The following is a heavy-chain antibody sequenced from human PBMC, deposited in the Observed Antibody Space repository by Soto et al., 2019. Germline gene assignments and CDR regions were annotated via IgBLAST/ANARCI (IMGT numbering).Heavy chain of an antibody. CDR2: ISGRGDST. CDR1: GFTFSSYA. CDR3: AKERGNGAHRYCFDD. J-gene: IGHJ4*02. V-gene: IGHV3-23*01. Sequence: HPGGSLRLSCAASGFTFSSYAMTWVRQAPGKGLAWVSAISGRGDSTYYADSVKGRFTISRDQSKNTLYLQMHSLRPEDTAVYFCAKERGNGAHRYCFDDWGQGTLVTVSS. D-gene: IGHD2-8*01.